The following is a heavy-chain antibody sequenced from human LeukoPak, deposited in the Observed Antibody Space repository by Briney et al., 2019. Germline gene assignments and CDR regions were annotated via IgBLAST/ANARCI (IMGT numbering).Heavy chain of an antibody. CDR2: VSGSGGAT. CDR1: GFTFNNYA. CDR3: AKNRGGTYKYYMDV. D-gene: IGHD1-1*01. Sequence: GGSLRLSYAASGFTFNNYAMSWVRQAPGMGLEWLSYVSGSGGATYYAASVKGRFTISRDNSKNTVYLQMGSLRAEDTAVYYCAKNRGGTYKYYMDVWGNGTTATVSS. V-gene: IGHV3-23*01. J-gene: IGHJ6*03.